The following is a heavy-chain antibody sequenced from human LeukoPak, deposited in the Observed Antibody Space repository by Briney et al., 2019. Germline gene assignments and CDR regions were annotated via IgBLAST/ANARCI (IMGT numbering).Heavy chain of an antibody. CDR1: GFTFSSYW. Sequence: GGSLRLSCAASGFTFSSYWMSWVRQAPGKGLEWVANIKQDGSEKYYVDSVKGRFTISRDNAKRSLYLQMNSLRAEDTAVYYCARDPYSGSYGNYYYYFMDVWGKGTTVTISS. CDR3: ARDPYSGSYGNYYYYFMDV. J-gene: IGHJ6*03. V-gene: IGHV3-7*01. CDR2: IKQDGSEK. D-gene: IGHD1-26*01.